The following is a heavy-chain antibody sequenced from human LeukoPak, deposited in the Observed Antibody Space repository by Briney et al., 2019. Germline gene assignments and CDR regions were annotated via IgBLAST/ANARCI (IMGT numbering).Heavy chain of an antibody. V-gene: IGHV4-34*01. CDR2: INHSGST. CDR1: GGSFSGYY. Sequence: PSETLSFTCAVYGGSFSGYYWSWIRQPPGKGLEWIGEINHSGSTNYNPSLKSRVTISVDTSKNQFSLKLSSVTAADTAVYYCARVRYCSSTSCYRYYFDYWGQGTLVTVSS. CDR3: ARVRYCSSTSCYRYYFDY. J-gene: IGHJ4*02. D-gene: IGHD2-2*02.